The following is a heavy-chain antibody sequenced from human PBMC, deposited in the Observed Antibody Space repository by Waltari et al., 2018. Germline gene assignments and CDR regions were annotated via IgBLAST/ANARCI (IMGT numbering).Heavy chain of an antibody. V-gene: IGHV3-7*03. Sequence: EVQLVESGGGLVQPGGSLRLSCAASGFTFSRYWMSWVRQAPGKGLEWVVHIKQDGSEKYYVDSVKGRFTVSRDNAKNTLYLQMNSLRPEDTAVYYCARSSDPSIFDYWGQGTLVTVSS. CDR1: GFTFSRYW. CDR3: ARSSDPSIFDY. CDR2: IKQDGSEK. J-gene: IGHJ4*02.